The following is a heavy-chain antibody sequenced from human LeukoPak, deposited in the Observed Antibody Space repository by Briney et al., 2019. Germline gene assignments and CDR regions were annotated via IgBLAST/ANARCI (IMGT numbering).Heavy chain of an antibody. V-gene: IGHV4-61*02. D-gene: IGHD3-3*01. CDR1: GGSISSGSYY. J-gene: IGHJ6*03. CDR3: ARGYLTYDFWSGYYNYYYYMDV. CDR2: IYTRGST. Sequence: SETLSPTCTVSGGSISSGSYYWSWIRQPAGKGVEWIGRIYTRGSTNYNPSLKSRVTISVDTSKNQFSLKLSSVTAADTAVYYCARGYLTYDFWSGYYNYYYYMDVWGKGTTVTVSS.